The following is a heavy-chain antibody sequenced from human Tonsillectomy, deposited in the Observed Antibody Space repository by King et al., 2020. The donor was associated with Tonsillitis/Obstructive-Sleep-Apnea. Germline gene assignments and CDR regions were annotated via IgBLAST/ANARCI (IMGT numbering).Heavy chain of an antibody. CDR3: AREGLEWFRLVPGYYYYMDV. Sequence: VQLVESGGGVVQPGRSLRLSCAASGFTFSSYGMHWVRQAPGKGLEWVAVIWYDGSNKYYADSVKGRFTISRDNSKNTLYLQMNSLRAEDTAVYYCAREGLEWFRLVPGYYYYMDVWGKGTTVTVSS. CDR1: GFTFSSYG. CDR2: IWYDGSNK. V-gene: IGHV3-33*01. J-gene: IGHJ6*03. D-gene: IGHD3-3*01.